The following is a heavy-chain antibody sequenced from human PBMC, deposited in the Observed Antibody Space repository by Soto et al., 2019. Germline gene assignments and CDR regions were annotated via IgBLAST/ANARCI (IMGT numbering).Heavy chain of an antibody. CDR1: GFTFSSYG. CDR3: AKDHYDFWSGYYTFYYYYYGXDV. D-gene: IGHD3-3*01. V-gene: IGHV3-30*18. Sequence: GGSLRLSCAASGFTFSSYGMHWVRQAPGKGLEWVAVISYDGSNKYYADSVKGRFTISRDNSKNTLYLQMNSLRAEDTAVYYCAKDHYDFWSGYYTFYYYYYGXDVWGQGTTVTVSS. J-gene: IGHJ6*02. CDR2: ISYDGSNK.